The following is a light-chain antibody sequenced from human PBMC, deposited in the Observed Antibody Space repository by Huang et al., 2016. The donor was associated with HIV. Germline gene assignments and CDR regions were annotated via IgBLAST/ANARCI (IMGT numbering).Light chain of an antibody. CDR3: QQYDNFST. CDR2: KES. V-gene: IGKV1-5*03. J-gene: IGKJ2*01. Sequence: DIQMTQSPSTLSASVGDRVTSTCRASQGISDWLDWYQKKPGKAPKLLIYKESNLEYGVPSRVSGSGSGTECTLTISSLQPDDFATYYCQQYDNFSTFAQGTKLEIQ. CDR1: QGISDW.